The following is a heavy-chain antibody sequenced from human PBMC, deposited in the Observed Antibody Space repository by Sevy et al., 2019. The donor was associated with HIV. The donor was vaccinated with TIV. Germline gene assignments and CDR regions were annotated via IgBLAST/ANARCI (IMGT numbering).Heavy chain of an antibody. Sequence: GGSLRLSCAASGFTFSNAWMSWVRQAPGKGLEWVGRIKSKTDGGTTDYAAPVKGRFTISRDDSKDTLYLQMNSLKTEDTAVYYCTAVGLGYSSGWYVLDYWGQGTLVTVSS. CDR1: GFTFSNAW. D-gene: IGHD6-19*01. V-gene: IGHV3-15*01. J-gene: IGHJ4*02. CDR3: TAVGLGYSSGWYVLDY. CDR2: IKSKTDGGTT.